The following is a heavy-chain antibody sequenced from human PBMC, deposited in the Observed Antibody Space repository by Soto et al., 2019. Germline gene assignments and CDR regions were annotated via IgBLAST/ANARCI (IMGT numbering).Heavy chain of an antibody. J-gene: IGHJ5*02. CDR3: AKDYFASGSFLLYNWFAP. V-gene: IGHV3-30*18. D-gene: IGHD3-10*01. CDR2: ISYDGRNQ. Sequence: QVQLVESGGGVVQPGRSLRLSCAASRFTFSTYGMHWVRQAPGKGLEWVAVISYDGRNQWYVDSVKDRFTISRDNSKNTLYLQMTGLGVEDTAVYFCAKDYFASGSFLLYNWFAPWGQGTLVTVSS. CDR1: RFTFSTYG.